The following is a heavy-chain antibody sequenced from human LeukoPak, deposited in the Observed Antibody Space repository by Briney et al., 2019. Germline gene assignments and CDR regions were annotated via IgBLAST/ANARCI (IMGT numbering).Heavy chain of an antibody. CDR3: ARKDFTPGAFDI. CDR1: GGSISSYY. V-gene: IGHV4-59*08. Sequence: SETLSLTCTVSGGSISSYYWSWIRQPPGKGLEWIGYIYYSGSTNYNPSLKSRVTISVDTSKNQFSLKLSSVTAADTAVYYCARKDFTPGAFDIWGQGTMVTVSS. J-gene: IGHJ3*02. CDR2: IYYSGST.